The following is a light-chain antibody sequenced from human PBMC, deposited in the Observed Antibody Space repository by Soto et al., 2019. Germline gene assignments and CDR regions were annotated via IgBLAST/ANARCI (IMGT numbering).Light chain of an antibody. Sequence: EIVLTQSPATLSLSPGERATLSCRASQSVSSYLAWYQQKPGQAPRLLIYDASNRATGIPARFSGSGSGTEFTLTISSLQSEDFAVYYCQQYNNWAETFGQGTKVDIK. CDR3: QQYNNWAET. CDR1: QSVSSY. V-gene: IGKV3-11*01. CDR2: DAS. J-gene: IGKJ1*01.